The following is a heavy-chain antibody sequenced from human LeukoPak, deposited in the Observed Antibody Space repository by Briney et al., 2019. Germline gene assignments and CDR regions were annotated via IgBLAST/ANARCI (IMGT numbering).Heavy chain of an antibody. V-gene: IGHV3-23*01. J-gene: IGHJ3*02. CDR2: ISGSGGST. Sequence: GGSLRLSCAASGFTSSSYAMSWVRQAPGKGLEWVSAISGSGGSTYYADSVKGRFIISRDNSKNTLYLQMNGLRTEDTAVYYCAKRRSTVTSAWDAFDIWGQGTMVTVSS. D-gene: IGHD4-17*01. CDR1: GFTSSSYA. CDR3: AKRRSTVTSAWDAFDI.